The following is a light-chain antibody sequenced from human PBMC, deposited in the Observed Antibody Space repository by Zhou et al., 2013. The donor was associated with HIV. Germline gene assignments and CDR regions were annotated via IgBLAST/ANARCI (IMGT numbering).Light chain of an antibody. CDR3: QQYNSYPYT. Sequence: DIQMTQSPSTLSASVGDRVTITCRASQSISNWLAWYQQNPGQAPQLLIYQASTLQSGVPSRFSGSGSGTEFTLTVSSLQPDDLATYYCQQYNSYPYTFGQGTKLEI. CDR2: QAS. V-gene: IGKV1-5*03. CDR1: QSISNW. J-gene: IGKJ2*01.